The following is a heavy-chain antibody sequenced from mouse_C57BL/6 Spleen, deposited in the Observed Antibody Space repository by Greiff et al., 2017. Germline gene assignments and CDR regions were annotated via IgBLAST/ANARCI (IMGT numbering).Heavy chain of an antibody. CDR1: GYTFTSYW. Sequence: QVQLQQPGAELVRPGSSVKLSCKASGYTFTSYWMHWVKQRPIQGLEWIGNIDPSDSETHYKQKFKDKATLTVDKSSSTAYMQLSSLTSEDSAGYYCARSPVTPYGSSPWFAYWGQGTLVTVSA. V-gene: IGHV1-52*01. CDR2: IDPSDSET. J-gene: IGHJ3*01. CDR3: ARSPVTPYGSSPWFAY. D-gene: IGHD1-1*01.